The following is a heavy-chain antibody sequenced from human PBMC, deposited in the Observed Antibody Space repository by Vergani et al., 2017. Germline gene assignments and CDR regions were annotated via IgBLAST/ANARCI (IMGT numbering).Heavy chain of an antibody. CDR3: ARTGEWMRSNNGPPDYVFALDV. D-gene: IGHD3-10*01. CDR2: ISSSGSP. V-gene: IGHV4-39*02. J-gene: IGHJ6*02. Sequence: QLQLQESGPGLVKPSETLSLSCRVPGDSISRRHYYWGFIRQPPGKGLEWIGSISSSGSPYYNPTLKSRLAFSVDTSKNLFSLRPKTVTATDTGMYYCARTGEWMRSNNGPPDYVFALDVWGQGTTVIVSS. CDR1: GDSISRRHYY.